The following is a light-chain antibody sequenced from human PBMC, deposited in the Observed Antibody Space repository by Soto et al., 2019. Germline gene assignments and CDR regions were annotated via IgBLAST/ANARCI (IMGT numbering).Light chain of an antibody. J-gene: IGLJ1*01. CDR2: EVS. Sequence: QSALTQPPSVSGSPGQSVTISCTGTSSDVGSYNRVSWYQQPPGTAPKLIIYEVSNRPSGVPDRFSGSKSGNTASLTISGLQAEDEADYYCSLYTSSSTEVFGTGTKVTVL. CDR1: SSDVGSYNR. V-gene: IGLV2-18*01. CDR3: SLYTSSSTEV.